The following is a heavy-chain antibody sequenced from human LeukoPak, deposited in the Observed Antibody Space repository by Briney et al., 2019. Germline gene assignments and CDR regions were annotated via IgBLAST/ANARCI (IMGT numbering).Heavy chain of an antibody. Sequence: ASVKVSCKASGYTFTSYGISWVRQAPGQGLEWMGMIYPRDGSTSYAQKFQGRVTVTRDTSTSTVHMGLSSLRSEDTAVYYCARGQNKCLGHWGQGTLVTVSS. CDR2: IYPRDGST. V-gene: IGHV1-46*01. J-gene: IGHJ4*02. CDR3: ARGQNKCLGH. D-gene: IGHD2/OR15-2a*01. CDR1: GYTFTSYG.